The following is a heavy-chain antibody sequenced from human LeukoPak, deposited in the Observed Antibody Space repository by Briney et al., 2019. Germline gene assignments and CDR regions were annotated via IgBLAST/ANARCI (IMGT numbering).Heavy chain of an antibody. D-gene: IGHD3-16*01. CDR2: IWYDGSNK. V-gene: IGHV3-33*01. CDR1: EFTFSSYG. J-gene: IGHJ1*01. Sequence: GGSLRLSCAASEFTFSSYGMHWVRQAPGKGLEWVAVIWYDGSNKYYADSVKGRFTISRDNSKNTVYLQMNSLRVEDTAVYYCARDQRPGWGEYFQHWGQGTMVTVSS. CDR3: ARDQRPGWGEYFQH.